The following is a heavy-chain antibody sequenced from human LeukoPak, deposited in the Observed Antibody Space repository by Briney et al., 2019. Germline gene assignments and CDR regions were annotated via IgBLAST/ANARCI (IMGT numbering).Heavy chain of an antibody. D-gene: IGHD1-1*01. Sequence: GSLRLSCAASGFTFSSYAMSWVRQAPGKGLEWVSAISGSGGSTYYADSVKGRFTISRDNSKNTLYLQMNSLRAEDTAVYYCARDQPGTTPYYYYYYGMDVWGQGTTVTVSS. CDR2: ISGSGGST. J-gene: IGHJ6*02. V-gene: IGHV3-23*01. CDR3: ARDQPGTTPYYYYYYGMDV. CDR1: GFTFSSYA.